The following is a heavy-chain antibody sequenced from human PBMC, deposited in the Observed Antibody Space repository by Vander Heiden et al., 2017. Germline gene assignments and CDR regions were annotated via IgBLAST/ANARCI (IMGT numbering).Heavy chain of an antibody. CDR2: SRNKDNNYAT. CDR3: NTNFGI. Sequence: EVQLVESGGDFVQPGGSLKLSCAASGFPFIVSSMHWVRQASGKGLKWVGRSRNKDNNYATVYSESVKGRFTISRDDSKNTVYLQMNSLKTEDTAVYYCNTNFGIWGQGTMVTVSS. CDR1: GFPFIVSS. J-gene: IGHJ3*02. V-gene: IGHV3-73*02.